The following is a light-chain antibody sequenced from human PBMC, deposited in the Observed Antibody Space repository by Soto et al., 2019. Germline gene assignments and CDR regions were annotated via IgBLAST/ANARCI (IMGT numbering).Light chain of an antibody. V-gene: IGLV1-40*01. CDR1: SSNIGAGYD. J-gene: IGLJ2*01. CDR2: GNS. Sequence: QLVLTQPPSVSGAPGQRVTISCTGSSSNIGAGYDVHWYQQLPGTAPKLLIYGNSNRPSGVPDRFSGSKSGTSASLAITGLQAEDGAHYDCQSHARSLSATVFGARTKLTV. CDR3: QSHARSLSATV.